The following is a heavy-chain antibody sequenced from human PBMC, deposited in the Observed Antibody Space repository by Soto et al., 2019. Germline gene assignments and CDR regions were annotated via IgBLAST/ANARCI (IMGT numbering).Heavy chain of an antibody. CDR3: AKGGWVDIAAAGALFDY. J-gene: IGHJ4*02. V-gene: IGHV3-23*01. CDR2: ISGSGGNT. Sequence: EVQLLESGGGLVQPGGSLRLSCAASGFTFSSYAMSWVRQAPGKGLEWVSAISGSGGNTYYADSVKGRFTISRDNSKNTLYLQVNSLRAEDTAVYCCAKGGWVDIAAAGALFDYWGQGTLVTVSS. CDR1: GFTFSSYA. D-gene: IGHD6-13*01.